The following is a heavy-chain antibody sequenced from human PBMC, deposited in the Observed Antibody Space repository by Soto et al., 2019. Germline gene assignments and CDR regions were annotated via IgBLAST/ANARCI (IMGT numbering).Heavy chain of an antibody. CDR1: GFSMYDYY. J-gene: IGHJ4*02. D-gene: IGHD1-1*01. Sequence: QVRLVESGGGLVKPGGSLRLSCATSGFSMYDYYMTWIRQAPGKGLEWVSHISGGGSVMQYADSVQGRFTISRDTATNSLHLEMNSLRDEDTAVYFCARDGMNWNDLEHWGLGTLVTVSA. CDR2: ISGGGSVM. CDR3: ARDGMNWNDLEH. V-gene: IGHV3-11*01.